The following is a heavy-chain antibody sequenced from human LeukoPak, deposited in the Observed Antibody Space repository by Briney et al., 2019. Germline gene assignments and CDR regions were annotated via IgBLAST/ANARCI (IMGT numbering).Heavy chain of an antibody. J-gene: IGHJ6*02. Sequence: LPGRSLRLSCTASEFILGDYAMNWFRQAPGKGPEWVGFIRSKTYGRTTEYAASVKGRFTISRDDSKSIAYLQMDSLKTEDTAVYYCTREGSMVRGVDYYYYYAMDVWGQGTTVTVSS. V-gene: IGHV3-49*03. CDR1: EFILGDYA. CDR2: IRSKTYGRTT. CDR3: TREGSMVRGVDYYYYYAMDV. D-gene: IGHD3-10*01.